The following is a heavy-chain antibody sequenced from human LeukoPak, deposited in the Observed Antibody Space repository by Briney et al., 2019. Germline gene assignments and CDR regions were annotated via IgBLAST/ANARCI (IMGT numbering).Heavy chain of an antibody. J-gene: IGHJ3*02. CDR3: ARDRSATATPGEDSRHRDAFDI. D-gene: IGHD1-26*01. CDR2: IYHTGNT. CDR1: GGSISSGGYS. Sequence: PSETLSLTCAVSGGSISSGGYSWTWIRQPPGKGLEWIGYIYHTGNTYYNPSLKSRVTISVDWSQNQFSLRLSSVTAADTAVYYCARDRSATATPGEDSRHRDAFDIWGQGTMVTVSS. V-gene: IGHV4-30-2*01.